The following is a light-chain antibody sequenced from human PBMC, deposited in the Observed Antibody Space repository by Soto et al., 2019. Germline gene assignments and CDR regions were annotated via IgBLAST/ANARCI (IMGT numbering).Light chain of an antibody. Sequence: QSVLTQPASVSGSPGQSITISCTGTSTDVGGYNYVSWYQQHPGKAPKLMVFEVSNRPSGVSNRFSGSKSGNTASLTISGLQAEDEADYYCSSYADGSIVVFGGGTKLTVL. J-gene: IGLJ3*02. V-gene: IGLV2-14*01. CDR1: STDVGGYNY. CDR2: EVS. CDR3: SSYADGSIVV.